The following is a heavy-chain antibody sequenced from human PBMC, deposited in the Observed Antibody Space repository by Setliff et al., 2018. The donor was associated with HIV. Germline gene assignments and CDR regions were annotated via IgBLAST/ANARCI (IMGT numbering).Heavy chain of an antibody. CDR2: TSSSGPT. CDR3: ARDGEYFDQ. Sequence: SETLSLTCTVSGDSINTHYWSWLRQPAGKRLEWIGRTSSSGPTNPAFKSRVTMSEDTSRNQVSLKLITVTAADSAIYYCARDGEYFDQWGQGVMVTVSS. V-gene: IGHV4-4*07. J-gene: IGHJ4*02. CDR1: GDSINTHY.